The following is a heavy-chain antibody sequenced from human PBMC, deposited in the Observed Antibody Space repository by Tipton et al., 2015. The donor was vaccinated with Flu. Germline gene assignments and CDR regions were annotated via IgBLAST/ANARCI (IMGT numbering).Heavy chain of an antibody. CDR2: INPSGGST. Sequence: QSGAEVKKPGASVKVSCKASGYTFTSYYMHWVRQAPGQGLEWMGIINPSGGSTSYAQKFQGRVTMTRDTSTSTVYMELSSLRSEDTAVYYCARGTGITMVRGVIITQFDYWGQGTLVTVSS. CDR1: GYTFTSYY. D-gene: IGHD3-10*01. CDR3: ARGTGITMVRGVIITQFDY. V-gene: IGHV1-46*01. J-gene: IGHJ4*02.